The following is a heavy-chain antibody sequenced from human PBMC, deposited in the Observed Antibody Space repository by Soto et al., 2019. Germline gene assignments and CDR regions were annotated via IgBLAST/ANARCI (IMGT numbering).Heavy chain of an antibody. CDR1: GFTFTNYW. CDR2: INSDGSIT. CDR3: ARYSYYYFDY. J-gene: IGHJ4*02. D-gene: IGHD2-15*01. Sequence: GGSLRLSCAASGFTFTNYWLHWVRQGPGEGLVWVSRINSDGSITSYADSVKGRFTISRDNAKNTVYLQMNSLRAEDTAVYYCARYSYYYFDYWGPGTMVTVSS. V-gene: IGHV3-74*01.